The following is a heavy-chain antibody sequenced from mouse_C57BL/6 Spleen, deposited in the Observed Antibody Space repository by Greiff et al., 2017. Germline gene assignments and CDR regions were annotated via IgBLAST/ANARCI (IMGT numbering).Heavy chain of an antibody. Sequence: QVQLQQPGTELVKPGASVKLSCKASGYTFTSYWMHWVKQRPGQGLEWIGNINPSNGGTNYNEKFKSKATLTVDKSSSTAYMQLSSLTAEDSAVYYCARSATAWYYAMDYWGQGTSVTVSS. J-gene: IGHJ4*01. D-gene: IGHD1-2*01. CDR2: INPSNGGT. CDR3: ARSATAWYYAMDY. V-gene: IGHV1-53*01. CDR1: GYTFTSYW.